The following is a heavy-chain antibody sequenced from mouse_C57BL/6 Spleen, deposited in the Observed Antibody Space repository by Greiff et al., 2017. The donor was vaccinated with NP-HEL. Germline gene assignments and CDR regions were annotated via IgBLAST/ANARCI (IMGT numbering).Heavy chain of an antibody. D-gene: IGHD1-1*01. CDR1: GYAFSSSW. CDR3: ARPGSSLYYYAMDD. CDR2: IYPGDGDT. V-gene: IGHV1-82*01. Sequence: QVQLQQSGPELVKPGASVKISCKASGYAFSSSWMNWVKQRPGKGLEWIGRIYPGDGDTNYNGKFKGKATLTADKSSSTAYMQLSSLTSEDSAVYFCARPGSSLYYYAMDDWGQGTSVTVSS. J-gene: IGHJ4*01.